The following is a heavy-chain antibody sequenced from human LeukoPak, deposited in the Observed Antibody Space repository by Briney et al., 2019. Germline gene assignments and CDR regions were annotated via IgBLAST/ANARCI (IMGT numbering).Heavy chain of an antibody. CDR3: ARDLAGPQDY. CDR2: IIPIFGTA. J-gene: IGHJ4*02. V-gene: IGHV1-69*05. CDR1: GYTFTGYY. Sequence: ASVKVSCKASGYTFTGYYMHWVRQAPGQGLEWMGRIIPIFGTANYAQKFQGRVTITTDESTSTAYMELSSLRSEDTAVYYCARDLAGPQDYWGQGTLVTVSS.